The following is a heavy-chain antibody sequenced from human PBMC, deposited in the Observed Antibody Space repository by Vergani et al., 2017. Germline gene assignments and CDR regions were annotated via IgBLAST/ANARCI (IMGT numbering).Heavy chain of an antibody. J-gene: IGHJ4*02. CDR1: GGSISSYY. CDR3: ARDKGGGGDY. D-gene: IGHD2-15*01. V-gene: IGHV4-59*01. CDR2: IYYSGST. Sequence: QVQLQESGPGLVKPSETLSLTCTVSGGSISSYYWSWIRQPPGKGLEWIGYIYYSGSTNYNPSLKSRVTISVDTSKNQFSLKLSSVTAADTAVYYCARDKGGGGDYWGQGTLVTVSS.